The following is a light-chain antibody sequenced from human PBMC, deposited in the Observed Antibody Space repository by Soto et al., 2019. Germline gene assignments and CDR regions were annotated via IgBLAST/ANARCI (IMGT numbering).Light chain of an antibody. Sequence: QSALTQPASVSGSPGQSITISCTGTSSDVGGYDYVSWFQHHPGKAPKLIIYDVSNRPSGVSNRFSGSKSGNTASLTISGLQADDEADYYCNSYTSGSTWVFGGGTQLTVL. CDR2: DVS. J-gene: IGLJ3*02. CDR1: SSDVGGYDY. CDR3: NSYTSGSTWV. V-gene: IGLV2-14*03.